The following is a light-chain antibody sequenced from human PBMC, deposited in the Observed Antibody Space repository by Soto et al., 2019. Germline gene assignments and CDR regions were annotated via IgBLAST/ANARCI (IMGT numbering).Light chain of an antibody. Sequence: EIVVTKSPGTLSLSPGERAHLSCRASQSVSSSYLAWYQQKPGQAPRLLIYGASSRATGIPDRFSGSGSGTDFTLTISRLEPEDFAVYYCQQYGSSPYTFGQGNKLEIK. J-gene: IGKJ2*01. CDR1: QSVSSSY. V-gene: IGKV3-20*01. CDR3: QQYGSSPYT. CDR2: GAS.